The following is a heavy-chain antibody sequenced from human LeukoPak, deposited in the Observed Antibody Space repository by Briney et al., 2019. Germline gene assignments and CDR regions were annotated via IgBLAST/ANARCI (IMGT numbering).Heavy chain of an antibody. J-gene: IGHJ4*02. CDR3: AKGISSSRSAAAGFDY. CDR2: ISGSGGST. Sequence: PGGTLRLSCAASGFTFSSYGMSWVRQAPGKGLEWVSAISGSGGSTYYADSVKGRFTISRDNSKNTLYLQMNSLRAEDTAVYYCAKGISSSRSAAAGFDYWGQGTLVTVSS. D-gene: IGHD6-13*01. CDR1: GFTFSSYG. V-gene: IGHV3-23*01.